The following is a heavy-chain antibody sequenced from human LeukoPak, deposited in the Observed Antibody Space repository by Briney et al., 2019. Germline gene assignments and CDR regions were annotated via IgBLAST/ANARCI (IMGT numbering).Heavy chain of an antibody. CDR2: ISGSGGST. D-gene: IGHD3-10*01. Sequence: GGSLRLSCAASGFTFSSYAMSWVRQAPGKGLEWVSAISGSGGSTYYADSVKGRFTISRDNSKNTLYLQMNSLRAEDTAVYYCAKGSAAYYYYYYMDVWGKGTTVTVSS. J-gene: IGHJ6*03. CDR1: GFTFSSYA. V-gene: IGHV3-23*01. CDR3: AKGSAAYYYYYYMDV.